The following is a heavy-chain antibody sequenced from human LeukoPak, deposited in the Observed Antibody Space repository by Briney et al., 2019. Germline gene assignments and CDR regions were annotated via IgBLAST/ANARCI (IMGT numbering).Heavy chain of an antibody. J-gene: IGHJ5*02. Sequence: ASVKVSCKASGYTFTCHDINLVRQATGQGLEWMGWMNPNSGNTGYAQKFQGRVTMTRNTSISTAYMELGSLQSEDTAVYYCAREEGHCSGGSCYYWFDPWGQGTLVTVSS. V-gene: IGHV1-8*01. CDR3: AREEGHCSGGSCYYWFDP. CDR1: GYTFTCHD. CDR2: MNPNSGNT. D-gene: IGHD2-15*01.